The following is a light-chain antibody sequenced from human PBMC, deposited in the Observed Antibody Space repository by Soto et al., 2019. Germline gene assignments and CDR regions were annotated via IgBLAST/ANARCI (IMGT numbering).Light chain of an antibody. V-gene: IGKV1-39*01. Sequence: DVQMTQSPSSLSASVGDRVTITCRASQRVNNYLNWYQLKPGKAPNLLIYAASSLQIGVPSRFGGSASGTNFTLAISGLQPEDFPTYYCQQSYINPWTFGQATKVDIK. J-gene: IGKJ1*01. CDR3: QQSYINPWT. CDR1: QRVNNY. CDR2: AAS.